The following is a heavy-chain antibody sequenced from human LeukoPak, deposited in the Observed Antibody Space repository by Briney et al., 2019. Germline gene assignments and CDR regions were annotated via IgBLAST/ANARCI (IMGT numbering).Heavy chain of an antibody. CDR1: GGSVSSGTYY. J-gene: IGHJ4*02. D-gene: IGHD1-1*01. Sequence: SETLSLTCTVSGGSVSSGTYYWSWIRQPPGEGLEWIGYIYYSGSTNYNPSLKSRVTISVDTSKNQFSLKVSSVTAADTAVYYCARGNWYLDYWGQGTLVTVSS. CDR3: ARGNWYLDY. V-gene: IGHV4-61*01. CDR2: IYYSGST.